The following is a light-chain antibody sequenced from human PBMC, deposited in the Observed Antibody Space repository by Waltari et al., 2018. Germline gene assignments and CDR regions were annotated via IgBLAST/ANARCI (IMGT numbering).Light chain of an antibody. V-gene: IGKV3-15*01. CDR1: QSVNSD. CDR3: QQYNKWPPT. J-gene: IGKJ4*01. CDR2: GAS. Sequence: EIVMTQSPATLSLSPGERATLSCRTSQSVNSDLAWYQQKPGQAPSLLIYGASTRATGVPLRFSGSGSGAEFTLTISSLQSEDLAIYHCQQYNKWPPTFGGGTKVEIK.